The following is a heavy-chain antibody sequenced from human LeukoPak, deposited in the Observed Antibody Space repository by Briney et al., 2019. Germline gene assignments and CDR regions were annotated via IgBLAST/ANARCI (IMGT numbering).Heavy chain of an antibody. V-gene: IGHV3-48*01. CDR2: INIDSITV. CDR3: LTAKFDN. Sequence: GGSLRLSCAASGFPLSSYSINWVRQAPGKGLEWVSYINIDSITVNSAASVKGRFTISRDNGKNSLYLQMNSLRVEDTAVYYCLTAKFDNWGQGTLVTVSS. D-gene: IGHD3-9*01. CDR1: GFPLSSYS. J-gene: IGHJ4*02.